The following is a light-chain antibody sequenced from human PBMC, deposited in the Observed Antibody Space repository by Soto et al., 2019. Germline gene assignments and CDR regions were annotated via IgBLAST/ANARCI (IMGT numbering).Light chain of an antibody. Sequence: EIVMTPSPSTLSVSPGGRATLSCRASQSISDTLAWYQQKSGQAPRLLIYGASTRATGIPDRFSGSGSGTDFTLTISRLEPEDFAVYFCQQYGTSFFTFGGGTKVDI. J-gene: IGKJ4*01. CDR2: GAS. V-gene: IGKV3D-15*01. CDR1: QSISDT. CDR3: QQYGTSFFT.